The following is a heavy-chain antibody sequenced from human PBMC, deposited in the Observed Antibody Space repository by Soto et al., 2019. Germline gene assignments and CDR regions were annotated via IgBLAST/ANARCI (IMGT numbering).Heavy chain of an antibody. CDR3: ARDSFSEFLEPVWFDP. J-gene: IGHJ5*02. V-gene: IGHV3-7*01. CDR1: GFTFSSYW. D-gene: IGHD3-3*01. CDR2: IKQDGSEK. Sequence: GGSLRLSCAASGFTFSSYWMSWVRQAPGKGLEWVANIKQDGSEKYYVDSVKGRFTIPRDNAKNSLYLQMNSLRAEDTAVYYCARDSFSEFLEPVWFDPWGQGTLVTVSS.